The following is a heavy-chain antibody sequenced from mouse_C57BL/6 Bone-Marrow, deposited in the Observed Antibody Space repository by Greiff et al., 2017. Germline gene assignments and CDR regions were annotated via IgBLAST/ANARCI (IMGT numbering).Heavy chain of an antibody. CDR1: GYAFTNYL. Sequence: VQLQQSGAELVRPGPSVKVSCKASGYAFTNYLIEWVKQRPGQGLEWIGVINPGSGGTNYNQKFKGKATLTADKSSSTAYIQLSSLTSEDSAVYFCARDYGSSPAYWGQGTLVTVSA. CDR3: ARDYGSSPAY. V-gene: IGHV1-54*01. CDR2: INPGSGGT. D-gene: IGHD1-1*01. J-gene: IGHJ3*01.